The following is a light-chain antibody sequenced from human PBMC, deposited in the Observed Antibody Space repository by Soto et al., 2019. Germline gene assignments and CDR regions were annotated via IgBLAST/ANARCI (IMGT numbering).Light chain of an antibody. Sequence: EINMSQSPSSLSAPAGNTVNITCGASQIISTYLNWYQQRAGLAPRLLIYAASSLQSGVPPRFSGSGSGTDGTLTISSLPPEEVETDFCQQTYSDPPTFGQGTKVDIK. V-gene: IGKV1-39*01. CDR3: QQTYSDPPT. CDR1: QIISTY. CDR2: AAS. J-gene: IGKJ1*01.